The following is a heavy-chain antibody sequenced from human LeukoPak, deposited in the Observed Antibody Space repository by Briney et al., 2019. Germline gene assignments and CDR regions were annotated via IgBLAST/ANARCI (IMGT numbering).Heavy chain of an antibody. Sequence: PGGSLRLSCAASGFTFSGYGMHWVRQAPGKGLEWVAVIWYDGSKKYYADSVKGRFTISRDNAKNSLYLQMNSLRDEDTAVYYCARGEYSSGWRPFYYYYGMDVWGQGTTVTVSS. CDR2: IWYDGSKK. CDR3: ARGEYSSGWRPFYYYYGMDV. D-gene: IGHD6-19*01. V-gene: IGHV3-33*01. CDR1: GFTFSGYG. J-gene: IGHJ6*02.